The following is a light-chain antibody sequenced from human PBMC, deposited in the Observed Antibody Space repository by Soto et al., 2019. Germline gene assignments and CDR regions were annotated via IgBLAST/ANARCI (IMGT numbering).Light chain of an antibody. J-gene: IGKJ1*01. CDR1: QSIRSRC. Sequence: EIVLTQSPGTLSLFPGERATLSCRASQSIRSRCLAWFQQKPGQAPRLLIYGAFNRATGIPDRFIGSGSGTDFTLTITRLEPEDFALYYCQQYGSSPPWTFGQGTKVEIK. CDR3: QQYGSSPPWT. V-gene: IGKV3-20*01. CDR2: GAF.